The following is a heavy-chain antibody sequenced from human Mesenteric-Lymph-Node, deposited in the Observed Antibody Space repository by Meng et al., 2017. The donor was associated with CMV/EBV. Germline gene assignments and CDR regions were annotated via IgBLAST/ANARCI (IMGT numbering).Heavy chain of an antibody. Sequence: QGQLRESGPGLLKPSETLSLTCTVSGGSFSSYPWSWIRQPPGKGLEWVGYMSYSGSTNYNPSLKSRITMSLDTSKNQFSLELSSVTAADTAVYYCGRDNWGSIDYWGQGTLVTVSS. D-gene: IGHD7-27*01. CDR1: GGSFSSYP. CDR2: MSYSGST. V-gene: IGHV4-59*13. CDR3: GRDNWGSIDY. J-gene: IGHJ4*02.